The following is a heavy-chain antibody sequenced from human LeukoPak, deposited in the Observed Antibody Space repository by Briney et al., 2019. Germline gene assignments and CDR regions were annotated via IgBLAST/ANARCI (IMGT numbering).Heavy chain of an antibody. CDR3: AKLYSSGSNDFDY. V-gene: IGHV3-30*18. J-gene: IGHJ4*02. Sequence: PGGSLRLSCAASGFTFSSYGMHWVHQAPGKGLEWVAVISYDGSNKYYADSVEGRFTIPRDNSKNTLYLQMNSLRAEDTAVYYCAKLYSSGSNDFDYWGQGTLVTVSS. CDR2: ISYDGSNK. D-gene: IGHD6-19*01. CDR1: GFTFSSYG.